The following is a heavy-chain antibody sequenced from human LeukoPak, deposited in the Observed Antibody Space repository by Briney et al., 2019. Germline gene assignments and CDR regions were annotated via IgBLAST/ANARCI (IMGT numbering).Heavy chain of an antibody. V-gene: IGHV1-8*01. J-gene: IGHJ4*02. Sequence: GASVKVSCKASGYTFTSYDINWVRQATGQGLEWMGWMNPNSGNTGYAQKFQGRVTMTRNTSISTAYMELSSLRSEDTAVYYCAREPQYSSSWSPPLDYWGQGTLVTVSS. CDR2: MNPNSGNT. CDR3: AREPQYSSSWSPPLDY. D-gene: IGHD6-13*01. CDR1: GYTFTSYD.